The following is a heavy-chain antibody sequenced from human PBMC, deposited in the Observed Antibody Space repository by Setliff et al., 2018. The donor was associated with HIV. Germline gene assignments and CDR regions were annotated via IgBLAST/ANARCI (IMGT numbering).Heavy chain of an antibody. D-gene: IGHD3-22*01. V-gene: IGHV3-48*03. CDR3: ARHLYYYDNSGSGWFDP. CDR1: GCTFSSSE. CDR2: ISSSGDHI. J-gene: IGHJ5*02. Sequence: GGSLRLSCAASGCTFSSSEMSWVRQAQGKGLEWGSYISSSGDHIYYADSVKGRFTISRDNAKNSLYLQMNSLRAEDAAVYDCARHLYYYDNSGSGWFDPWGQGTLFTVSS.